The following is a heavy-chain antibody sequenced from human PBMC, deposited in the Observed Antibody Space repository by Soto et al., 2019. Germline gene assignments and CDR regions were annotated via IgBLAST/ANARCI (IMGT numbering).Heavy chain of an antibody. CDR1: GGTFSSYA. V-gene: IGHV1-69*01. Sequence: QVQLVQSGAEVKKPGSSVKVSCKASGGTFSSYAISWVRQAPGQGLEWMRGIIPIFGTANYAQKFQGRVTITADESTSTAYMELSSLRSEDTAVYYCARAFCGGDCSYYYYGMDVWGQGTTVTVSS. CDR2: IIPIFGTA. J-gene: IGHJ6*02. CDR3: ARAFCGGDCSYYYYGMDV. D-gene: IGHD2-21*02.